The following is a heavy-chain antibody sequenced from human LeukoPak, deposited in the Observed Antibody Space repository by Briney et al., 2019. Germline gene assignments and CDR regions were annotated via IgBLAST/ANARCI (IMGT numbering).Heavy chain of an antibody. J-gene: IGHJ3*02. V-gene: IGHV3-43*02. CDR3: AKDGDSHAFDI. D-gene: IGHD3-3*01. Sequence: GGSLRLSCAASGFTFDDYDMHWVRQAPGKGLEWVSFISGNGGNKYYADSVKGRFTISRDNTNNTLYMQMNSLRAEDTAVYYCAKDGDSHAFDIWGQGTMVTVSS. CDR1: GFTFDDYD. CDR2: ISGNGGNK.